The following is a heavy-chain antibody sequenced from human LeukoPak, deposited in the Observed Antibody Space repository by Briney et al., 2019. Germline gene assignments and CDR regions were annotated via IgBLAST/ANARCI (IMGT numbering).Heavy chain of an antibody. CDR2: INPSGGST. CDR1: GYTFTSYY. J-gene: IGHJ6*03. Sequence: ASVKVSCKASGYTFTSYYMHWVRQAPGQGLEWMGIINPSGGSTSYAQKFQGRVTMTRDMSTSTVYMELSSLRSEDTAVYYCARGPYSSSSYFGSRYYYMDVWGKGTTVTVSS. V-gene: IGHV1-46*01. D-gene: IGHD6-6*01. CDR3: ARGPYSSSSYFGSRYYYMDV.